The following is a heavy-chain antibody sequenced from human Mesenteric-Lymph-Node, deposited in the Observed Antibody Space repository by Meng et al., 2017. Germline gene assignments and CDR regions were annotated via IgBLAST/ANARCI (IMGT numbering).Heavy chain of an antibody. Sequence: SETLSLTCTVSSGSISSGTYYCSWIRQPAGKGLEWIGRVYSSGSTHYNPSLKSRVTISVDTSKNQFSLNLSSVTATDTAVYYCARQINSSGFYWRAFDIWDQGTTVTGSS. CDR2: VYSSGST. J-gene: IGHJ3*02. V-gene: IGHV4-61*02. CDR3: ARQINSSGFYWRAFDI. D-gene: IGHD6-19*01. CDR1: SGSISSGTYY.